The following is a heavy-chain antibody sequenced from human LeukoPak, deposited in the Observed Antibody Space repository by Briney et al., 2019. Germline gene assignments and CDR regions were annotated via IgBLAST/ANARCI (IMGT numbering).Heavy chain of an antibody. CDR2: IYYSGST. CDR3: ARRNDGLFDY. J-gene: IGHJ4*02. D-gene: IGHD1-1*01. V-gene: IGHV4-59*01. CDR1: GGSFSGYY. Sequence: PSETLSLTCAVYGGSFSGYYWSWIRQPPGKGLEWIGYIYYSGSTNYNPSLKSRVTISVDTSKNQFSLKLSSVTAADTAVYYCARRNDGLFDYWGQGTLVTVSS.